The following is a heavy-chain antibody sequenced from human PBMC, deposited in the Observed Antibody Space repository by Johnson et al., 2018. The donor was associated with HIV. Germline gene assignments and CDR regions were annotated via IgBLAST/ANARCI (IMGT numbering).Heavy chain of an antibody. J-gene: IGHJ3*02. D-gene: IGHD1-26*01. CDR3: ASVRVGAFDI. CDR2: IYSGGSTI. CDR1: GFTFSDYY. V-gene: IGHV3-66*01. Sequence: MQLVESGGGLVKPGGSLRLSCAASGFTFSDYYMSWIRQAPGKGLEWVSVIYSGGSTIYYADSVRGRFTISRDNSKNTLYLQMNSLRAEDTAVYHCASVRVGAFDIWGQGTMVIVSS.